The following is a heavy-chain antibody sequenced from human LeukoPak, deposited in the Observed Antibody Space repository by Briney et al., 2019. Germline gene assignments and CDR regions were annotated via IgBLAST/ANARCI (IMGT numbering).Heavy chain of an antibody. CDR2: IYYSGST. D-gene: IGHD2-15*01. CDR1: GGSIRNGGYY. V-gene: IGHV4-39*01. J-gene: IGHJ4*02. Sequence: SETLSLTCTVSGGSIRNGGYYWGWIRQPPGKGLEWIGSIYYSGSTYYNPSLKSRVTISVDTSKNQFSLKVSSVTAADTAVYYCARHCSGGSCYSDFDCWGQGTLVAVSS. CDR3: ARHCSGGSCYSDFDC.